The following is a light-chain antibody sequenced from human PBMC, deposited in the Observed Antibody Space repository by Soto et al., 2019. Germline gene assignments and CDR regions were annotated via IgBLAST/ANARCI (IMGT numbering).Light chain of an antibody. V-gene: IGKV1-5*01. Sequence: DIQMTQSPSTLSASVGDRVTITCRSSQSISFWLAWYQQKPGKAPKLLIYDASTLYSGVPSRFSGSRSGTEFPLTISSLQPDDFASHYCQQYNSFAPYSFGQGTKLEI. CDR3: QQYNSFAPYS. CDR1: QSISFW. J-gene: IGKJ2*03. CDR2: DAS.